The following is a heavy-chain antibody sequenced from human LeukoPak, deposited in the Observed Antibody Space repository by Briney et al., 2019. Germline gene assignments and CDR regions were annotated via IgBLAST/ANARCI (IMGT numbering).Heavy chain of an antibody. D-gene: IGHD3-22*01. Sequence: PSETLSLTCTVSGGSISSYYWSWIRQPPGKGLEWIGYIYTSGSTNYNPSLKSRVTMSVDTSKNQFSLKLSSMTAADTAVYYCARGIDYYDSSGHYYDAFDIWGQGTMVTASS. V-gene: IGHV4-4*08. CDR2: IYTSGST. CDR1: GGSISSYY. CDR3: ARGIDYYDSSGHYYDAFDI. J-gene: IGHJ3*02.